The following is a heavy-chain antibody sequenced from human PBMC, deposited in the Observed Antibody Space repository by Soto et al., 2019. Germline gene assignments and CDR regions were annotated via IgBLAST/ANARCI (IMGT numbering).Heavy chain of an antibody. CDR1: GDSVSSNSAA. D-gene: IGHD3-9*01. Sequence: KQSQTLSLPCAISGDSVSSNSAAWNWIRQSPSRGLEWLGRTYYRSKWYNDYAVSVKSRITINPDTSKNQFSLQLNSVTPEDTAVYYCARDRHQYYDILTGRGNDAFDIWGQGTMVTVSS. CDR3: ARDRHQYYDILTGRGNDAFDI. J-gene: IGHJ3*02. V-gene: IGHV6-1*01. CDR2: TYYRSKWYN.